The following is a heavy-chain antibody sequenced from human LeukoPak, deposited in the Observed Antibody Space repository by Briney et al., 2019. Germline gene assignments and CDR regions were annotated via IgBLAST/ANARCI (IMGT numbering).Heavy chain of an antibody. V-gene: IGHV1-46*01. Sequence: ASVNVSCKASGYTFTSYYMHWVRQAPGQGLEWMGIINPSDGSTSHAQKFQGRVTMTRDTSTSIVYMELSSLRSEDTAVYYCARVSQMTTVTPDYWGQGTLVTVSS. J-gene: IGHJ4*02. CDR1: GYTFTSYY. CDR2: INPSDGST. CDR3: ARVSQMTTVTPDY. D-gene: IGHD4-11*01.